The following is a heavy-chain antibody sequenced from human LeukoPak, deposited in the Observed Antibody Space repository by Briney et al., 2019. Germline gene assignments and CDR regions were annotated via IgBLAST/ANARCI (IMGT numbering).Heavy chain of an antibody. D-gene: IGHD4-17*01. CDR2: IYPGDSDT. J-gene: IGHJ4*02. CDR3: GRHLHGDLYFDY. CDR1: GYSFTTYW. V-gene: IGHV5-51*01. Sequence: GESLKISCKGSGYSFTTYWIGWVRQMPGKGLEWMWIIYPGDSDTRYSPSFQGQVTISADKSISTAYLQWSSLTASDTAMYYCGRHLHGDLYFDYWGQGTLVTVSS.